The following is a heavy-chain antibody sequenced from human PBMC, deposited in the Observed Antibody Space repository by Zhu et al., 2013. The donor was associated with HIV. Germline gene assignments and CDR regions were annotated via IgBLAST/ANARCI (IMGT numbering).Heavy chain of an antibody. CDR1: GGTFGKSG. CDR2: FIPMLGTP. D-gene: IGHD5-12*01. J-gene: IGHJ3*01. V-gene: IGHV1-69*06. CDR3: AKWGYVDESGFFQADESDV. Sequence: QVHLVQSGAEVKKPGSSVRLSCTTSGGTFGKSGIFWLRQAPTIGLEWVGSFIPMLGTPNYAQKFLGRLSIGADKSTNTAYMELSGLTSDDTAIYYCAKWGYVDESGFFQADESDVWGQGTMVTVSS.